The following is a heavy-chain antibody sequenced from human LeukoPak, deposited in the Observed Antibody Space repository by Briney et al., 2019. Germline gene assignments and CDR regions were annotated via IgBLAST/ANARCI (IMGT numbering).Heavy chain of an antibody. J-gene: IGHJ4*02. Sequence: GGSLRLSCVGSGFTFRSHAMSWVRQAPEKGLEFVSGIYENGGTTYYTDSVKGRFSISRDNSKNTLYLQMDSLRGEDTAVYYCAKDFRIGYSAHFDYWGQGALVTVSS. CDR1: GFTFRSHA. CDR3: AKDFRIGYSAHFDY. CDR2: IYENGGTT. V-gene: IGHV3-23*01. D-gene: IGHD2-21*01.